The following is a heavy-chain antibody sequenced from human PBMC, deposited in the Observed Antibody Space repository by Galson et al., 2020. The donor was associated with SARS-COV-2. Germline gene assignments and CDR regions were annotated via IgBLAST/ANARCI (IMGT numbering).Heavy chain of an antibody. CDR3: TRDNMSGKYYYGMDV. CDR2: IYYSGST. V-gene: IGHV4-31*03. D-gene: IGHD3-3*01. J-gene: IGHJ6*02. CDR1: GGPISSSGYY. Sequence: ASETLSLTCTVSGGPISSSGYYWTWIRQHPGKGLAWIGYIYYSGSTDYNPSLRSRLAISIDTSKNQFSLKLSSVTAADTAVYYCTRDNMSGKYYYGMDVWGQGTPVTVSS.